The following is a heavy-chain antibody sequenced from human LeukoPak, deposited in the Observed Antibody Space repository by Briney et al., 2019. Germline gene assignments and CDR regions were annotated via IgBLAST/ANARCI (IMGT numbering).Heavy chain of an antibody. J-gene: IGHJ4*02. CDR1: GYTFTGYY. D-gene: IGHD3-10*01. V-gene: IGHV1-2*02. Sequence: ASVKVSCEASGYTFTGYYIHWVRQAPGQGLEWMGSINPPGGGTNYAQQFQGRVNMTRDTSITTAYMELSRLTSDDTAVYFCAREATGDLSFDHWGQGTLVTVPS. CDR3: AREATGDLSFDH. CDR2: INPPGGGT.